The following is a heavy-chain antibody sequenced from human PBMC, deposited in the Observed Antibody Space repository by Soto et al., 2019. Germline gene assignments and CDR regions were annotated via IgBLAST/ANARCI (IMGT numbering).Heavy chain of an antibody. J-gene: IGHJ4*02. CDR1: GFSLTTSGVG. Sequence: QITLNESGPTVVRPTETLTLTCRFSGFSLTTSGVGVGWTRQSPGKAPEWLALIYWDDDKRYSASLKSRLTITKDTSKNQVVLTVSDLDPTDTATYYRAHRVLRTVFGLVTTTAIYFDFWGQGTPVAVSS. D-gene: IGHD3-3*01. CDR2: IYWDDDK. V-gene: IGHV2-5*02. CDR3: AHRVLRTVFGLVTTTAIYFDF.